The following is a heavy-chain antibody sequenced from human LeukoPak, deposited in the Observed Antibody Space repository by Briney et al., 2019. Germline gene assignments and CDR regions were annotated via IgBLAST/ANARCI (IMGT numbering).Heavy chain of an antibody. Sequence: GGSLRLSCAASGFTFSSYSMNWVRQAPGKGLEWVSSISSSSSYIYYADSVKGRFTISRDNAKNSLYLQMNSLRAEDTAVYYCVRDPMVRGYPGDFDYWGQGTLVTVSS. CDR1: GFTFSSYS. D-gene: IGHD3-10*01. CDR2: ISSSSSYI. J-gene: IGHJ4*02. CDR3: VRDPMVRGYPGDFDY. V-gene: IGHV3-21*01.